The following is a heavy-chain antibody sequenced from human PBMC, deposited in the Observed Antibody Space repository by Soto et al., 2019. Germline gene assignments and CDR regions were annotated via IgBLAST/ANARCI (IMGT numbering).Heavy chain of an antibody. Sequence: XGSLRLSFRASGFIFTDAWTGGVRQTPGKGLEWVGRIKSQTHGGTSDYAAPVKDRFIISRDDSRNTLYLQMHSLQSEDTGMYHCTKDLGQMPLPIFSCWGQGTPVTVSS. D-gene: IGHD1-26*01. V-gene: IGHV3-15*01. CDR2: IKSQTHGGTS. CDR1: GFIFTDAW. J-gene: IGHJ4*02. CDR3: TKDLGQMPLPIFSC.